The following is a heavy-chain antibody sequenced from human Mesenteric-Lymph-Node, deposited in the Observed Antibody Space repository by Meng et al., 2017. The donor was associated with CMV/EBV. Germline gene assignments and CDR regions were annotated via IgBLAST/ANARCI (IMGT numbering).Heavy chain of an antibody. V-gene: IGHV3-21*01. CDR2: ISSSSSYI. CDR3: ARREMATAYAFDI. Sequence: GESLKISCAASGFTFSSYSMNWVRQAPGKGLEWVSSISSSSSYIYYADSVKGRFTISRDNAKNSLYLQMNSLRAEDTAVYYCARREMATAYAFDIWGQGTMVTVSS. D-gene: IGHD5-24*01. CDR1: GFTFSSYS. J-gene: IGHJ3*02.